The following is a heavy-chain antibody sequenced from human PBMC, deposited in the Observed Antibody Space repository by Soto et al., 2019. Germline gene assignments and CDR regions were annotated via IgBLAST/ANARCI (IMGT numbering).Heavy chain of an antibody. Sequence: EVQLVESGGGLVQPGGSLRLSCAASGFTFSSYEMNWVRQAPGKGLEWVSYISSSGSTIYYADSVKGRFTISRDNAKNSLYLQMNSLRAEDTAVYYCARDLPPSSIAAPPKDYYYYYGMDVWGQGTTVTVSS. CDR1: GFTFSSYE. CDR2: ISSSGSTI. V-gene: IGHV3-48*03. J-gene: IGHJ6*02. D-gene: IGHD6-6*01. CDR3: ARDLPPSSIAAPPKDYYYYYGMDV.